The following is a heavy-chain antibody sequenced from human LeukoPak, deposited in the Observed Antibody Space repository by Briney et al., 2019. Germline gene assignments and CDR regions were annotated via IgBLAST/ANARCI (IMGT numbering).Heavy chain of an antibody. J-gene: IGHJ4*02. CDR3: AKSGRGGVVNGLDY. D-gene: IGHD3-3*01. CDR2: IGGSGGGT. Sequence: PGGSLRLSCAASGFTFSSYAMSWVRQAPGKGLEWVSAIGGSGGGTYYADSVKGRFTISRDNSKNTLYLQMNSLRAEDTAVYYCAKSGRGGVVNGLDYWGQGTLVTVSS. CDR1: GFTFSSYA. V-gene: IGHV3-23*01.